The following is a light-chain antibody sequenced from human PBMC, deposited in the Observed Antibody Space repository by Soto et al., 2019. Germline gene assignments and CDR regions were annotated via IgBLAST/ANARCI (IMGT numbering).Light chain of an antibody. CDR3: QIWGTGTLRV. Sequence: QPLLTQSPSASASLGASVRLTCTLSSGHSNYAIAWHQQQPERGPRCLLKINSDGSHSKGDGVPDRFSGSSSGAERYLTISSLQSEDEADYYFQIWGTGTLRVFGGGTQLTVL. CDR1: SGHSNYA. CDR2: INSDGSH. J-gene: IGLJ3*02. V-gene: IGLV4-69*01.